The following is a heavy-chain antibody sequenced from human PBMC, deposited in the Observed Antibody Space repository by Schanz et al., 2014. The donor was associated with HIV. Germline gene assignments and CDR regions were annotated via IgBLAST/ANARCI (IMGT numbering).Heavy chain of an antibody. CDR2: ISGSSIT. CDR1: GFTFSSYA. V-gene: IGHV3-23*04. Sequence: VQVVESGGGVVQPGRSLRLSCAASGFTFSSYAMSWVRQAPGKGLEWVSGISGSSITYSADSVKGRFTISRDNSKNTLYLQMNSLRGEDTAVYYCAREKDLGYSSTLGFWGQGTLVTVSS. CDR3: AREKDLGYSSTLGF. J-gene: IGHJ4*02. D-gene: IGHD6-13*01.